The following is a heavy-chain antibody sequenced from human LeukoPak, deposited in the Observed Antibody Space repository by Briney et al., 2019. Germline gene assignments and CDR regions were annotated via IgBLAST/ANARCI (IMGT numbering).Heavy chain of an antibody. CDR1: GFVFSRYW. CDR3: ARERVMYYYGAGSPDY. J-gene: IGHJ4*02. V-gene: IGHV3-74*01. Sequence: PGGSLRLSCAASGFVFSRYWMHWVRQGPGKGLVWVSRINSDGSSTSYADSVKGRFTISRDNAKNTLYLQMNSLRAEDTAVYYCARERVMYYYGAGSPDYWGQGTLVTVSS. CDR2: INSDGSST. D-gene: IGHD3-10*01.